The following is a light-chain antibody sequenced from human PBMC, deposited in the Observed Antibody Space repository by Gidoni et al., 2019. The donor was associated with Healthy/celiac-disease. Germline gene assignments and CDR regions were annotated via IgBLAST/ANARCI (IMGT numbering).Light chain of an antibody. V-gene: IGLV1-44*01. Sequence: QSVLTQPPSASGTPGQRVTISCSGSSSNIGSNPVNWYQQLPGTAPKLLIYSNNQRPSGVPDRFSGSKPGTSASLAISGLHSEDEADYYCAAWDDSLNGPVVFGGGTKLTVL. CDR3: AAWDDSLNGPVV. J-gene: IGLJ2*01. CDR2: SNN. CDR1: SSNIGSNP.